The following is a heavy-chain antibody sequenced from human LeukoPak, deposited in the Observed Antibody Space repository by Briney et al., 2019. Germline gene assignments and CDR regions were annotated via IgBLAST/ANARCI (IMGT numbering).Heavy chain of an antibody. Sequence: GGSLRLSCEASGFTFSSYWMNWVRQAPGKGLEWVSAISGSGGSTYYADSVKGRFTISRDNSKNTLYLQMNSLRAEDTAVYYCAKDPVIAAGYYYYGMDVWGQGTTVTVSS. CDR3: AKDPVIAAGYYYYGMDV. J-gene: IGHJ6*02. CDR2: ISGSGGST. CDR1: GFTFSSYW. D-gene: IGHD6-13*01. V-gene: IGHV3-23*01.